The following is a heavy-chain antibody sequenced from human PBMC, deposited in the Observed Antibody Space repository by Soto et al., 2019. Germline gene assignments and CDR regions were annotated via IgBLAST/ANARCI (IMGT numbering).Heavy chain of an antibody. D-gene: IGHD4-17*01. CDR2: IYSGGST. V-gene: IGHV3-53*01. Sequence: GGSLRLSCAASGFTVSSNYMSWVRQAPGKGLEWVSVIYSGGSTYYADSVKGRFTISRDTSKNTLYLQMNSLRAEDTAVYYCARDGDPMTTVTEIDYWGQGTPVTVSS. CDR1: GFTVSSNY. J-gene: IGHJ4*02. CDR3: ARDGDPMTTVTEIDY.